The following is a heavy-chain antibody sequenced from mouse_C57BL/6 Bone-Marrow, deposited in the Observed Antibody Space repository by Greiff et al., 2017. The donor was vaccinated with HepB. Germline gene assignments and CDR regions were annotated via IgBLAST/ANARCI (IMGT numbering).Heavy chain of an antibody. Sequence: EVKLVESGGGLVQSGRSLRLSCATSGFTFSDFYMEWVRQAPGKGLEWIAASRNKANDYTTEYSASVKGRFIVSRDTSQSILYLQMNALRAEDTAIYYCARDGYDGNWFAYWGQGTLVTVSA. J-gene: IGHJ3*01. CDR3: ARDGYDGNWFAY. D-gene: IGHD2-3*01. CDR1: GFTFSDFY. V-gene: IGHV7-1*01. CDR2: SRNKANDYTT.